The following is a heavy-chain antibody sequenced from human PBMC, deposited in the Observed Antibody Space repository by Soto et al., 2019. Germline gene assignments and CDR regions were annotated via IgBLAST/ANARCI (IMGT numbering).Heavy chain of an antibody. V-gene: IGHV1-3*01. CDR2: INAGNGNT. Sequence: QVQLVQSGAEVKKPGASVKVSCKASGITFSTYAIHWVSQAPGQRLEWMGWINAGNGNTRYSQKFQGRVTLTRDTSASTAYMDLSSLRSEDTAIYYCARAISGYVTWGQGTLVTVSS. D-gene: IGHD5-12*01. CDR1: GITFSTYA. J-gene: IGHJ5*02. CDR3: ARAISGYVT.